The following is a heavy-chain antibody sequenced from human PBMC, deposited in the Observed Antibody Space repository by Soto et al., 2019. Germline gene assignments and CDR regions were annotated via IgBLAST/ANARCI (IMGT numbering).Heavy chain of an antibody. CDR3: VKRKADSACYES. CDR1: GFTFNNYA. CDR2: ISVSGDST. V-gene: IGHV3-23*01. D-gene: IGHD3-22*01. Sequence: EVQLLESGGGMVQPGGSLRLSCAAAGFTFNNYAMTWVRQAPVKGLEWVSSISVSGDSTYYADSVKGRFTLSRDNSNNTLYLQMNSLRAEDTAVYYCVKRKADSACYESWGQGTLVTVSS. J-gene: IGHJ5*02.